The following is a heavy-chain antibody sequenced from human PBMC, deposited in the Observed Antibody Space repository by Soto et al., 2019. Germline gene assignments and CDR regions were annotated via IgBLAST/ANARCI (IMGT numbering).Heavy chain of an antibody. J-gene: IGHJ4*02. V-gene: IGHV3-21*06. CDR2: ISSTTNYI. CDR3: ARESEDLTSNFDY. Sequence: EVQLVESGGGLVKPGGSLRLSCAGSGFTFTRYSMNWVRQAPGKGLECVSSISSTTNYIYYGDSMKGLFTISRDNAKNSLYLEMNSLRAEDTAVYYCARESEDLTSNFDYWGQGTLVTVSS. CDR1: GFTFTRYS.